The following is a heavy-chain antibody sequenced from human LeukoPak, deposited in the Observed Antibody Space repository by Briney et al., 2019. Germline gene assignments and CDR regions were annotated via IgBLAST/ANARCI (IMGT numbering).Heavy chain of an antibody. D-gene: IGHD2-21*02. CDR1: GFTFRSYG. V-gene: IGHV3-30*18. J-gene: IGHJ5*02. CDR3: AKLVVVTASPTP. Sequence: GGSLRLSCAASGFTFRSYGMHWVRQAPGKGLEWVAVISYDGSNKYYADSVKGRFTISRDNSKNTLYLQMNSLRAEDTAVYYCAKLVVVTASPTPWGQGTLVTVSS. CDR2: ISYDGSNK.